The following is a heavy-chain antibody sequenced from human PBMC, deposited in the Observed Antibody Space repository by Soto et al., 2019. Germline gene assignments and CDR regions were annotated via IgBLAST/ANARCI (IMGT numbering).Heavy chain of an antibody. CDR1: GYTSTNYY. CDR3: ASDYYHTSGPFDP. V-gene: IGHV1-46*01. CDR2: INPSGDSA. J-gene: IGHJ5*02. Sequence: ASVKVSCKASGYTSTNYYIHWVRQAPGQGLEWMGMINPSGDSATYAQKFRDRITMTRDTSTSTVYMNLSSLRSDDTAVYYCASDYYHTSGPFDPWGQGALVTVSS. D-gene: IGHD3-22*01.